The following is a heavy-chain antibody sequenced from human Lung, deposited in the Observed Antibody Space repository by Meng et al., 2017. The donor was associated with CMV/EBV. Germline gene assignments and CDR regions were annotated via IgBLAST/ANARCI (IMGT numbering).Heavy chain of an antibody. D-gene: IGHD2-2*01. CDR3: STSCSQWGYYYYYVMDF. J-gene: IGHJ6*02. V-gene: IGHV1-46*01. CDR2: INPSGGST. CDR1: GYTCTSYY. Sequence: ASXXVSXKASGYTCTSYYMHWVRQAPGQGLEWMGIINPSGGSTSYAQKFQGRVTMTRDTSTSTVYMELSSLRSEDTAVYYCSTSCSQWGYYYYYVMDFWGHGXTVTVSS.